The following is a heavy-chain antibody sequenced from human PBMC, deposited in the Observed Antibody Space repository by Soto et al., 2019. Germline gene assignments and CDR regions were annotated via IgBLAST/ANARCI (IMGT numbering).Heavy chain of an antibody. D-gene: IGHD3-10*01. CDR2: IRYDGNEK. CDR1: GFTFSDFW. CDR3: ARDEGKSLVNYRLDY. Sequence: EVELVESGGDLVQPGGSLRLTCVVSGFTFSDFWMSWVRQAPGKGLEWVANIRYDGNEKNYLGSVKGRFTISRDNAKSSLYLQMNSLRAEDTAVYFCARDEGKSLVNYRLDYWGQGTLVTVSS. V-gene: IGHV3-7*01. J-gene: IGHJ4*02.